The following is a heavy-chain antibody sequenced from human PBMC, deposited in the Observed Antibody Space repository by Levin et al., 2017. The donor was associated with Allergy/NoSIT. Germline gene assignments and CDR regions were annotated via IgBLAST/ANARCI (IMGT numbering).Heavy chain of an antibody. J-gene: IGHJ4*02. CDR3: ARDMVRGVAGPSFDF. CDR2: ISSTSSPI. CDR1: GFTFSSYG. Sequence: HPGGSLRLSCATSGFTFSSYGMNWVRQAPGKGLEWVSYISSTSSPIYYADSVKGRFTISRDSAKNSLYLQMNSLRDEDTALYYCARDMVRGVAGPSFDFWGQGTLVTVSS. V-gene: IGHV3-48*02. D-gene: IGHD3-10*01.